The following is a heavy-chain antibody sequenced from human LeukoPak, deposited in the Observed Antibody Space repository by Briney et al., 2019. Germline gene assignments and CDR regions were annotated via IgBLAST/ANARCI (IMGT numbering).Heavy chain of an antibody. CDR3: AKDPVGFCTSTTCRYLDY. J-gene: IGHJ4*02. Sequence: GGSLRLSCAASGFTFSSYGMHWVRQAPGKGLEWVAFIRYDGNDKSYADSVKGRFTISRDNSKNTLYLQMNNLRTEDTAVYYCAKDPVGFCTSTTCRYLDYWGQGTLVTVSS. D-gene: IGHD2-2*01. CDR1: GFTFSSYG. CDR2: IRYDGNDK. V-gene: IGHV3-30*02.